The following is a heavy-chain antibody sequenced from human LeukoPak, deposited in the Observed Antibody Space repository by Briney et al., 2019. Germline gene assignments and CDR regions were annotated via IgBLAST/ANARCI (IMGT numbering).Heavy chain of an antibody. CDR1: GFTFSSYS. CDR2: ISGSGGST. V-gene: IGHV3-23*01. J-gene: IGHJ5*02. CDR3: AKSYTYYYDSSGYYPPRPLRWFDP. Sequence: PGGSLRLSCAASGFTFSSYSMNWVRQAPGKGLEWVSAISGSGGSTYYADSVKGRFTISRDNSKNTLYLQMNSLRAEDTAVYYCAKSYTYYYDSSGYYPPRPLRWFDPWGQGTLVTVSS. D-gene: IGHD3-22*01.